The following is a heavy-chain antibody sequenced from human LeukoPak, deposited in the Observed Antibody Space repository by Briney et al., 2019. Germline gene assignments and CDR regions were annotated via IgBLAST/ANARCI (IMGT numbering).Heavy chain of an antibody. J-gene: IGHJ4*02. D-gene: IGHD3-10*01. V-gene: IGHV1-2*02. CDR3: ARDSDPTYYFDSGPYHAY. CDR2: INPNSGDT. CDR1: GYTFTGYF. Sequence: ASVKVSCKASGYTFTGYFMRWVRQATGQGLEWMGWINPNSGDTNYAQKFQGRVTMTRDTSISTAYMELSRLRSDDTAVYYCARDSDPTYYFDSGPYHAYWGQGTLVTVSS.